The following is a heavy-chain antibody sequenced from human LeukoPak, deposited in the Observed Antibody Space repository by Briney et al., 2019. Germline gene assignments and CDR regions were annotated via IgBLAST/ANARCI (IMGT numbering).Heavy chain of an antibody. CDR3: AKAAEMATFANAFDI. J-gene: IGHJ3*02. D-gene: IGHD5-24*01. CDR1: GFTVSSNY. V-gene: IGHV3-66*01. CDR2: IYSGGST. Sequence: GGSLRLSCAASGFTVSSNYMSWVRQAPGKGLEWVSVIYSGGSTYYADSVKGRFTFSRDNSKNTLYLQMNSLRAEDTAVYYCAKAAEMATFANAFDIWGQGTMVTVCS.